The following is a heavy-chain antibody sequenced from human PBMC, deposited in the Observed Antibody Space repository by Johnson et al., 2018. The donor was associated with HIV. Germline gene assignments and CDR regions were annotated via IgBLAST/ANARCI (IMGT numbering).Heavy chain of an antibody. J-gene: IGHJ3*02. CDR1: GFTFSSYA. CDR3: ASAYTANI. CDR2: ISGSGSST. D-gene: IGHD2-21*02. V-gene: IGHV3-23*01. Sequence: LESGGGLVQPGGSLRPSCAVSGFTFSSYAMSWVRQAPGKVLEWVSTISGSGSSTYYADSVKGRFTISSDNSKNTLYLQMHSLRAEDTAVYYCASAYTANIWGQGTKVTVSS.